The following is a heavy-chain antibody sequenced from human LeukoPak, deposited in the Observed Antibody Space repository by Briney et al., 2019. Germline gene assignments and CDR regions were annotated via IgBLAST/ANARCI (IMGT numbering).Heavy chain of an antibody. D-gene: IGHD3-22*01. CDR2: IWYDGSNK. Sequence: GGSLRLSCAASGFTFSSYGMHWVRQAPGKGLEWVAVIWYDGSNKYYADSVKGRFSISRDNAKSTLYLQMNGLRAEDTAVYYCARGPGSSGGAYVGDYWGHGTLVTVSS. CDR1: GFTFSSYG. CDR3: ARGPGSSGGAYVGDY. J-gene: IGHJ4*01. V-gene: IGHV3-33*01.